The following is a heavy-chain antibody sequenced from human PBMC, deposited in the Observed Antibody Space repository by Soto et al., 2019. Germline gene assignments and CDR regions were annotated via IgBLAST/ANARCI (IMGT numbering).Heavy chain of an antibody. CDR2: IYYSGST. D-gene: IGHD3-22*01. CDR1: GGSISSGDYY. CDR3: ARDGGYDTLWGV. V-gene: IGHV4-30-4*01. Sequence: SETLSLTCTVSGGSISSGDYYWSWIRQPPGKGLEWIGYIYYSGSTYYNPPLKSRVTISVDTSKNQFSLKLSSVTAADTAVYYCARDGGYDTLWGVWGQGTTVTVSS. J-gene: IGHJ6*02.